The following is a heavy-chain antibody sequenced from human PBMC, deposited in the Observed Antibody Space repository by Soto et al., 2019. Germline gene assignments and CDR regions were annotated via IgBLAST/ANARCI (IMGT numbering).Heavy chain of an antibody. D-gene: IGHD3-10*01. Sequence: SETLSLTCTVSGGSISSSSYYWGWIRQPPGKGLEWIGSIYYSGSTYYNPSLKSRVTISVDTSKNQFSMKLSSVTAADTAVYYCATAYFQQRVNWGQGTLVTVSS. CDR3: ATAYFQQRVN. J-gene: IGHJ4*02. CDR1: GGSISSSSYY. V-gene: IGHV4-39*01. CDR2: IYYSGST.